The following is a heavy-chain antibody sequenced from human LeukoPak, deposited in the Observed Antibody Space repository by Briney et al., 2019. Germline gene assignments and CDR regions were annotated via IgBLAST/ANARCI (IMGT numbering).Heavy chain of an antibody. V-gene: IGHV1-69*06. J-gene: IGHJ4*02. CDR2: IIPIFGTA. D-gene: IGHD3-3*01. CDR3: ARVGDFWSGYRSVDC. Sequence: SVKVSCKASGGTFSSYAISWVRQAPGQGLEWMGRIIPIFGTANYAQKFQGRVTITADKSTSTAYMELSSLRSEDTAVYYCARVGDFWSGYRSVDCWGQGTLVTVSS. CDR1: GGTFSSYA.